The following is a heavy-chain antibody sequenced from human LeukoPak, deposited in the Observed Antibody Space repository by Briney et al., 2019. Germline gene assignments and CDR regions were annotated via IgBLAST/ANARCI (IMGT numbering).Heavy chain of an antibody. D-gene: IGHD2-15*01. CDR1: GDSISSRHYY. CDR3: ARRDSGGWFHYNWFDP. Sequence: SETLSLTCAVSGDSISSRHYYWAWIRQPPGKGLEWIGNVYYSGTTHYNPSLQSRVTISIDTSKNQFSLKVNSVTAADTAMYYCARRDSGGWFHYNWFDPWGQGTLVTVSS. J-gene: IGHJ5*02. V-gene: IGHV4-39*01. CDR2: VYYSGTT.